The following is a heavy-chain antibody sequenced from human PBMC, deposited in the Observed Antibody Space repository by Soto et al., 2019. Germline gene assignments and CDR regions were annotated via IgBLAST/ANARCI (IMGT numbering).Heavy chain of an antibody. CDR3: AREEYSSSWFLGTKGGDDAFDI. D-gene: IGHD6-13*01. CDR2: ISSSSSTI. V-gene: IGHV3-48*01. J-gene: IGHJ3*02. Sequence: PGGSLRLCCAASGFTFSSYSMNGVRQAPGKGLEWVSYISSSSSTIYYADSVKGRFTISRDNAKNSLYLQMNSLRAEDTAVYYCAREEYSSSWFLGTKGGDDAFDIWGQGTMVTVSS. CDR1: GFTFSSYS.